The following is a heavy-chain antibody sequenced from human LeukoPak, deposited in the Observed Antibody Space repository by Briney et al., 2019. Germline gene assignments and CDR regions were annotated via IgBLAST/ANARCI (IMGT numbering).Heavy chain of an antibody. Sequence: ASVKVSCKASGYTFTGYYMHWVRQAPGQGLEWMGWISAYNGNTNYAQKLQGRVTTTTDTSTSTAYMELRSLRSDDTAVYYCARSPKQWLGYFDYWGQGTLVTVSS. CDR3: ARSPKQWLGYFDY. CDR1: GYTFTGYY. CDR2: ISAYNGNT. V-gene: IGHV1-18*04. D-gene: IGHD6-19*01. J-gene: IGHJ4*02.